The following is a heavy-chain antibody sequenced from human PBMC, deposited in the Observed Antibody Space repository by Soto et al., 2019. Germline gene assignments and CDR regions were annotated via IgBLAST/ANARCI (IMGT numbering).Heavy chain of an antibody. V-gene: IGHV3-30-3*01. J-gene: IGHJ4*02. CDR2: MSYDGTNK. CDR3: ARDRSLFGTGSTYYFDY. Sequence: QVQLVESGGGVVQPGRSLRLSCAASGFTFSSYAMHWVRQAPGKGLKWVAVMSYDGTNKYYADSVKGRFTISRDNSKNTLYLHMNSLRAEDTAVYYCARDRSLFGTGSTYYFDYWGQGTLVAVSS. D-gene: IGHD1-1*01. CDR1: GFTFSSYA.